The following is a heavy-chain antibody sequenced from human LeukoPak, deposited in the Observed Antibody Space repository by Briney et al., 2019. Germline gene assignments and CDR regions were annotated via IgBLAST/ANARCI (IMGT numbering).Heavy chain of an antibody. CDR3: ARAGVPAAIRGDFDY. Sequence: LWGRQLPKKRLVCVSRINSDGSSTTYAGSVKGRFTISRANAKNTLYLKMNSLRAEDTAVYYCARAGVPAAIRGDFDYWVQGTLVTVSS. CDR2: INSDGSST. D-gene: IGHD2-2*01. J-gene: IGHJ4*02. V-gene: IGHV3-74*01.